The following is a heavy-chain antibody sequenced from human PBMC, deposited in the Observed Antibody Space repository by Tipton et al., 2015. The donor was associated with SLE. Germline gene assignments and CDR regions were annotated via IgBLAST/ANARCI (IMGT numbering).Heavy chain of an antibody. D-gene: IGHD6-13*01. Sequence: TLSLTCTVSGGSISSSSYYWGWIRQPPGKGLEWIGSIYYSGSTNYNPSLKSRVTISVDTSKNQFSLKLSSVTAADTAVYYCARENRTAAGYYFDYWGQGTLVTVSS. CDR2: IYYSGST. CDR3: ARENRTAAGYYFDY. V-gene: IGHV4-39*07. J-gene: IGHJ4*02. CDR1: GGSISSSSYY.